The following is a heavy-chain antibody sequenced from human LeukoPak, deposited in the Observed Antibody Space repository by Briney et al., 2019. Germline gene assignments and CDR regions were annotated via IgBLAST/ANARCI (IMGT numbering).Heavy chain of an antibody. V-gene: IGHV1-2*02. J-gene: IGHJ3*02. CDR2: INPNSGGT. Sequence: GASVKVSCKASGYTFTGYYMHWVRQAPGQGLEWMGWINPNSGGTNYAQKFQGRVTMTRDTSISTAYMELSRLRSDDTAVYYCARAGVSWSPDAFDIWGQGTMVTVSS. CDR3: ARAGVSWSPDAFDI. CDR1: GYTFTGYY. D-gene: IGHD6-13*01.